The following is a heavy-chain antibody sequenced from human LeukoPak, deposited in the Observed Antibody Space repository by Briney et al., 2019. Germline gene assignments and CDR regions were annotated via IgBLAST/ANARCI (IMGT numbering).Heavy chain of an antibody. V-gene: IGHV4-39*07. CDR1: GGSISSSSYY. CDR3: AREGYGAWFDP. D-gene: IGHD4-17*01. J-gene: IGHJ5*02. CDR2: IYCSGST. Sequence: TSETLSPTCTVSGGSISSSSYYWGWIRQPPGKGLEWIGSIYCSGSTYYNPSLKSRVTISVDTSKNQFSLKLSSVTAADTAVYYCAREGYGAWFDPWGQGTLVTVSS.